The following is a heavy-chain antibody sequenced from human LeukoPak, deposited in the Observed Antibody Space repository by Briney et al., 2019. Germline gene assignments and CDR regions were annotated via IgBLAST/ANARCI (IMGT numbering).Heavy chain of an antibody. CDR1: GVTLSSYA. D-gene: IGHD6-13*01. Sequence: GGSLRLSCEASGVTLSSYAMSWVRQAPGKGLEWDSAISGSGDSTYYGDSVKGRFTISRDNSKNTLYLQMNSLSAEDTAVYYCAKTRPLDSSSWSHGDYWGQGTLVTVSS. J-gene: IGHJ4*02. CDR2: ISGSGDST. CDR3: AKTRPLDSSSWSHGDY. V-gene: IGHV3-23*01.